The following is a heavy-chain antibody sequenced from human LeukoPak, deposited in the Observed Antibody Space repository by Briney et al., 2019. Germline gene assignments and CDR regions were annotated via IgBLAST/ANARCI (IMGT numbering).Heavy chain of an antibody. Sequence: PGGSLRLSCAACGFTFSSYTMNWVRQAPGKGLEWVSSIAGSSGYISYADSVKGRFTISRDNAKKSLYLQMTSLTAEDTAVYYCARDRGAYCGGDCYLGFDYWGRGTLVTFSS. V-gene: IGHV3-21*01. CDR3: ARDRGAYCGGDCYLGFDY. D-gene: IGHD2-21*02. CDR1: GFTFSSYT. J-gene: IGHJ4*01. CDR2: IAGSSGYI.